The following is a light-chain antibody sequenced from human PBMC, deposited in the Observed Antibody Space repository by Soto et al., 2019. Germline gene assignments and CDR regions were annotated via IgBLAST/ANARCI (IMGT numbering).Light chain of an antibody. CDR3: QQYNRYWP. J-gene: IGKJ1*01. Sequence: DIQMTQSPSTLSASVGDRVTITCRASQSISIWLAWYQQKPGKAPKLLIYKASSLESGVPSRFSCSGSGTEFTLTISSLQPDDFATYYCQQYNRYWPFGQGTKVEIK. CDR1: QSISIW. V-gene: IGKV1-5*03. CDR2: KAS.